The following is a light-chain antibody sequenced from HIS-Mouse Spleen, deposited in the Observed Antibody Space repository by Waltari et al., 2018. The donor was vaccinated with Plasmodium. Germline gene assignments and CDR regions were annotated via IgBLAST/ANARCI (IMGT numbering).Light chain of an antibody. J-gene: IGLJ3*02. V-gene: IGLV3-25*03. CDR1: ALPKQY. CDR3: QSADSSGTPNWV. Sequence: SYELTQPPSVSVSPGQTARITCSGDALPKQYAYWYQQKPGQAPVLVKYKDSERPSGLPERFSGSSSGTTVTLTISGVQAEDEADYYCQSADSSGTPNWVFGGGTKLTVL. CDR2: KDS.